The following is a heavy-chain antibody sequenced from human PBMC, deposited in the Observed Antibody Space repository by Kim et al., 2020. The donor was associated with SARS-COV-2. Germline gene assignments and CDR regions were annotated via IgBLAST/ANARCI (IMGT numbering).Heavy chain of an antibody. J-gene: IGHJ4*02. CDR2: ISYDGSNK. CDR3: AKDEVKWNDSLPILGDCDY. V-gene: IGHV3-30*18. Sequence: GGSLRLSCAASGFTFSSYGMHWVRQAPGKGLEWVAVISYDGSNKYYADSVKGRFTISRDNSKNTLYLQMNSLRAEDTAVYYCAKDEVKWNDSLPILGDCDYWGQGTLVTVSS. CDR1: GFTFSSYG. D-gene: IGHD3-22*01.